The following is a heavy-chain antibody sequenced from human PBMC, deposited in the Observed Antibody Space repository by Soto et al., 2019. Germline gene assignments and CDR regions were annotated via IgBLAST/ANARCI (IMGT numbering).Heavy chain of an antibody. Sequence: EVQLLESGGGLVQPGGSLRLSCAASGFTFSSYAMSWVRQAPGKGLEWVSAISGSGGSTYYADSVMGRFPISRDNSQTTVYLQMNSLRAEVTAEDYCAKGFGVVVPAARFFDYWGQGTLVTVSS. CDR1: GFTFSSYA. D-gene: IGHD2-2*01. CDR2: ISGSGGST. J-gene: IGHJ4*02. V-gene: IGHV3-23*01. CDR3: AKGFGVVVPAARFFDY.